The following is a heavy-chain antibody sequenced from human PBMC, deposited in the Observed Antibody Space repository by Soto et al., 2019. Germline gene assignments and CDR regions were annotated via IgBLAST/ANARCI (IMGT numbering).Heavy chain of an antibody. Sequence: SETLSLTCSVYGGSFSGYYWSWIRQPPGKGLEWIGEINHSGSTNYNPSLKSRVTISVDTSKNRFSLKLSSVTAADTAVYYCARPGGNSDYWGQGTLVTVSS. CDR1: GGSFSGYY. CDR2: INHSGST. D-gene: IGHD2-15*01. V-gene: IGHV4-34*01. CDR3: ARPGGNSDY. J-gene: IGHJ4*02.